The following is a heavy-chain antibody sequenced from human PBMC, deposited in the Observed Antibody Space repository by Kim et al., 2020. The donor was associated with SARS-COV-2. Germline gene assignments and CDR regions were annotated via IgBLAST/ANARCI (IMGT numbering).Heavy chain of an antibody. CDR2: IYGGGST. CDR3: AREPSTYFDY. J-gene: IGHJ4*02. V-gene: IGHV3-66*01. CDR1: GFTVRNTY. Sequence: GGSLRLSCVVSGFTVRNTYMSWVRQAPGKGLEWVSIIYGGGSTNYADSVKGSITISRDDSTNTVYLQMNSLRAEDTAVYFCAREPSTYFDYWGQGTLVTVSS.